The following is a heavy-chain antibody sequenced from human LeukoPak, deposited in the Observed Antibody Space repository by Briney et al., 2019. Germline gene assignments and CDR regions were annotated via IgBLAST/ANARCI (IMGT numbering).Heavy chain of an antibody. CDR3: AIGVSSGWYRIDI. Sequence: PSETLSLTCTVSGGSISSYYWSWIRQPPGKGLEWIGYIYYSGSTNYNPSLKSRVTISVDTSKNQFSLKLSSVTAADTAVYYCAIGVSSGWYRIDIWGQGTMVTVSS. CDR1: GGSISSYY. D-gene: IGHD6-19*01. CDR2: IYYSGST. V-gene: IGHV4-59*01. J-gene: IGHJ3*02.